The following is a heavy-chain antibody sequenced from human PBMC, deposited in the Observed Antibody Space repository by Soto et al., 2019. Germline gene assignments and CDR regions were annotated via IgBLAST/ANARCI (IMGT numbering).Heavy chain of an antibody. J-gene: IGHJ6*02. Sequence: SVKGSCKASGFTLTRAAVGWVRQARGQRLEWIGWIVVGSGNTNYAQKFQERVTITRDMSTSTAYMELSSLRSEDTAVYYCAVAGVVPAARSVKYYYYYGMDVWGQGTTVTVSS. V-gene: IGHV1-58*01. CDR1: GFTLTRAA. CDR3: AVAGVVPAARSVKYYYYYGMDV. D-gene: IGHD2-2*01. CDR2: IVVGSGNT.